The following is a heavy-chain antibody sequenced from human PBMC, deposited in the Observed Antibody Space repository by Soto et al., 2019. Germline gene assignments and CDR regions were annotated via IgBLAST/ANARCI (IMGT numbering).Heavy chain of an antibody. CDR2: ISGSGGST. CDR3: AKGGNFGVVILYYFDY. D-gene: IGHD3-3*01. Sequence: PGGSLRLSCAASGFTFSSYAMSWVRQAPGKGLEWVSAISGSGGSTYYADSVKGRFTISRDNSKNTLYLQMNSLRAEDTAVYYCAKGGNFGVVILYYFDYWGQGTLVTVSS. J-gene: IGHJ4*02. V-gene: IGHV3-23*01. CDR1: GFTFSSYA.